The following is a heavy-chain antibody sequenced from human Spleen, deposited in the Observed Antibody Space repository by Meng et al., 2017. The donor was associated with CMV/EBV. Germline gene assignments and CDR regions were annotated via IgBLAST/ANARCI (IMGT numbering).Heavy chain of an antibody. V-gene: IGHV1-2*02. D-gene: IGHD7-27*01. J-gene: IGHJ4*02. CDR1: GYTFTSYD. Sequence: ASVKVSCKASGYTFTSYDINWVRQAPGQGLEWMGWMNPNSGDTDYAQQFQGRVTLTRDTSINTGYMELTRLTSDDTAVYYCARDNNWGPDYWGQGTLVTVSS. CDR2: MNPNSGDT. CDR3: ARDNNWGPDY.